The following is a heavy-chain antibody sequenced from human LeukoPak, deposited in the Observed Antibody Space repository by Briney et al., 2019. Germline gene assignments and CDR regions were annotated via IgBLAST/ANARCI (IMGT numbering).Heavy chain of an antibody. D-gene: IGHD3-22*01. CDR2: INHSGST. V-gene: IGHV4-34*01. CDR1: GGSFSGYY. CDR3: AREGYDSSGYCDY. Sequence: SETLSLTCAVYGGSFSGYYWSWIRQPPGKGLEWIGEINHSGSTNHDPSLKSRVTISVDTSKNQFSLKLSSVTAADTAVYYCAREGYDSSGYCDYWGQGTLVTVSS. J-gene: IGHJ4*02.